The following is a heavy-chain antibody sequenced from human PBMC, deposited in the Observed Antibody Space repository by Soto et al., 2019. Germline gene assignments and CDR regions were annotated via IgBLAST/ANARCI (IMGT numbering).Heavy chain of an antibody. CDR3: ARDQEGYSSSWYDY. J-gene: IGHJ4*02. CDR2: INPNSGGT. V-gene: IGHV1-2*04. D-gene: IGHD6-13*01. CDR1: GYTYTGCY. Sequence: ASVKVSCKTSGYTYTGCYMHWVRQAPGQGLEWMGWINPNSGGTNYAQKFQGWFTMTRDTSISTAYMELSSLRSDDTAVYYCARDQEGYSSSWYDYWGQGTLVTVSS.